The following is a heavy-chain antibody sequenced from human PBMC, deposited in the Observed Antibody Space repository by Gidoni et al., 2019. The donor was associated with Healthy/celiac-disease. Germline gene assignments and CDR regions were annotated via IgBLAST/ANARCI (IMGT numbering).Heavy chain of an antibody. CDR2: IYYSGST. V-gene: IGHV4-39*01. CDR3: ARAGGRITIFGVVTPNWFDP. CDR1: GGSLSSSSYY. D-gene: IGHD3-3*01. Sequence: LQLQESGPGLVKPSETLSLTCTVSGGSLSSSSYYWGWIRQPPGKGLEWIGSIYYSGSTYYNPSLKSRVTISVETSKNQFSLKLSSVTAADTAVYYCARAGGRITIFGVVTPNWFDPWGQGTLVTVSS. J-gene: IGHJ5*02.